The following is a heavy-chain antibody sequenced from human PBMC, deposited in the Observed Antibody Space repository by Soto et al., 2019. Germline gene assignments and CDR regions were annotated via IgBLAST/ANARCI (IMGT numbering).Heavy chain of an antibody. CDR2: ISYDGSNK. D-gene: IGHD5-12*01. Sequence: GGSLRLSCAASGFTFSSYAMHWVRQAPGKGLEWVAVISYDGSNKYYADSVKGRFNISRDNSKNTLYLQMNSLRAEDTAVYYCARDSWLIPPYNGMDVWGQGTTVTVSS. CDR3: ARDSWLIPPYNGMDV. J-gene: IGHJ6*02. V-gene: IGHV3-30-3*01. CDR1: GFTFSSYA.